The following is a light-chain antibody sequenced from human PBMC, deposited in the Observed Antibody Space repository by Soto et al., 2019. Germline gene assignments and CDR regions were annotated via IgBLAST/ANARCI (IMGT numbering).Light chain of an antibody. V-gene: IGKV3-11*01. J-gene: IGKJ4*01. CDR1: QSVGSF. CDR2: SAS. Sequence: EIVLTQSPATLSLSPGERATLSCRASQSVGSFLAWYQQKPGQAPRLLISSASNRATDIPARFSGSGSGTAFTLTTGSLEPKDFPVYYGQQRTSWPLTFGGGTKVETK. CDR3: QQRTSWPLT.